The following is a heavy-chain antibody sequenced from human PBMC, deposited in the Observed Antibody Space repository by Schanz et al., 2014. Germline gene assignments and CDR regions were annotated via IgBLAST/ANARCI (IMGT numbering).Heavy chain of an antibody. CDR1: GYTFTSYG. J-gene: IGHJ4*02. D-gene: IGHD6-19*01. CDR3: ARCGYSSRWYDRFISHFDD. V-gene: IGHV1-18*01. CDR2: ISAYNGNT. Sequence: QVQLVQSGAEVKKPGASVKVSCKASGYTFTSYGINWVRQAPGQGLEWMGWISAYNGNTNYAQKLQGRVTMTTDTSTSTSFMELRSLRSDDTAVYYCARCGYSSRWYDRFISHFDDWGQGTLXTVSS.